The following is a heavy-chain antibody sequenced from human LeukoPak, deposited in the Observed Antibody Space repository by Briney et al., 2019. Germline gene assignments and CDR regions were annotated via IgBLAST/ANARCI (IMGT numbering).Heavy chain of an antibody. CDR2: IIPVFGTT. D-gene: IGHD5-18*01. CDR3: ARRGWGDRAGYSYPPSRAFDI. J-gene: IGHJ3*02. V-gene: IGHV1-69*06. Sequence: GSSVKVSCKASGGTFSTDALAWVRQVPGQGPEWMGRIIPVFGTTNYAQKFQGRVTITADKSTSTAYMELSSLRSEDTAVYYCARRGWGDRAGYSYPPSRAFDIWGQGTMVTVSS. CDR1: GGTFSTDA.